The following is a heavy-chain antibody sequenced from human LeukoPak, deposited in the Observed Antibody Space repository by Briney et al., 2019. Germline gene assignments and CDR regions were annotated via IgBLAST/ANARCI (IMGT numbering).Heavy chain of an antibody. CDR2: VYSDGNT. J-gene: IGHJ4*02. Sequence: SGGSLRLSCAASGFTVTSDYMSWVRQAPGKGLEWVSVVYSDGNTYYADSVKGRFTIFRDTSKNTVYLQMNSLRAEDTAVYYCAKEYYDFWSGYPHDYWGQGTLVTVSS. CDR1: GFTVTSDY. D-gene: IGHD3-3*01. CDR3: AKEYYDFWSGYPHDY. V-gene: IGHV3-66*01.